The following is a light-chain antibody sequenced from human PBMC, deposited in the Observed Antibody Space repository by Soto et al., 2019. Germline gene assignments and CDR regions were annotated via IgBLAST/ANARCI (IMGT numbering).Light chain of an antibody. Sequence: DFQMTQSPSTLSASVGDRVTITCRASQSIHSWLAWYQQKPGRTPKLLIYAASTLLSGVPSRFSGSGSGTDFTLTISSLQPEDVATYYCQRYNTGPPDTFGQGTKLEIK. J-gene: IGKJ2*01. CDR1: QSIHSW. CDR2: AAS. V-gene: IGKV1-27*01. CDR3: QRYNTGPPDT.